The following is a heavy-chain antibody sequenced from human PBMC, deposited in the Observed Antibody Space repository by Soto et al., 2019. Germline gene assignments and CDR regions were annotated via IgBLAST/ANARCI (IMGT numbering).Heavy chain of an antibody. V-gene: IGHV5-51*01. D-gene: IGHD3-22*01. CDR2: IYPGDSDT. CDR1: GYSFTSYW. Sequence: PGESLKISCKGSGYSFTSYWIGWVRQMPGKGLEWMGIIYPGDSDTRYSPSFQGQVTISADKSISTAYLQWSSLKASDTAMYYCARPLKGSSGYVICAFDIWGQGTMVTVSS. J-gene: IGHJ3*02. CDR3: ARPLKGSSGYVICAFDI.